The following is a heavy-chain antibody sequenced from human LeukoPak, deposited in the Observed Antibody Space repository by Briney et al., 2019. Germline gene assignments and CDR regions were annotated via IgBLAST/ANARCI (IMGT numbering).Heavy chain of an antibody. CDR2: ISGDGGST. V-gene: IGHV3-43*02. CDR3: AKDIGGYSYVAEC. D-gene: IGHD5-18*01. Sequence: PGGSLRLSCAASGFTFDDYAMHWVRQAPGKGLEWVSLISGDGGSTFYADSVKGRFTISRVNSRNSLYLQMNSLRTEDTAFYYCAKDIGGYSYVAECWGQGTLVTVSS. CDR1: GFTFDDYA. J-gene: IGHJ4*02.